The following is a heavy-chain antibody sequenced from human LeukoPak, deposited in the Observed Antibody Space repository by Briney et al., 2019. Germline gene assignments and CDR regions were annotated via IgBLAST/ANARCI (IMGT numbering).Heavy chain of an antibody. Sequence: ASVKVSCKASGYTFTGYYIHWVRQAPGQGLEWMGWINPNSGDTNYAQKFQGRVTMTRDTSINTAYMELSRLRSDDTAVYYCARDIAAAGVAAFDIWGQGTMVTVSS. CDR3: ARDIAAAGVAAFDI. D-gene: IGHD6-13*01. CDR2: INPNSGDT. V-gene: IGHV1-2*02. J-gene: IGHJ3*02. CDR1: GYTFTGYY.